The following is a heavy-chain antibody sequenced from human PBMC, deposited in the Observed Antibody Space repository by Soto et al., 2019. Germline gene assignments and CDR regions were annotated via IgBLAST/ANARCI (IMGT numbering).Heavy chain of an antibody. CDR3: VARYCSSTTCYQVDY. CDR2: ISSTGGST. D-gene: IGHD2-2*01. V-gene: IGHV3-64D*06. CDR1: GFTFTNYA. Sequence: GGCLRLSCSAAGFTFTNYAIHWIRQAPGKGLEYVSAISSTGGSTYYADSVKGRFTISRDNSKNTVYLQMSSLRSEDSAVYYCVARYCSSTTCYQVDYWGQGTLVTVSS. J-gene: IGHJ4*02.